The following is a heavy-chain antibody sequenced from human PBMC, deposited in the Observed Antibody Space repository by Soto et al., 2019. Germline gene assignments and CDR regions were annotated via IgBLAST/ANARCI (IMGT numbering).Heavy chain of an antibody. J-gene: IGHJ4*02. CDR3: AKDYCTSPSCSFDY. D-gene: IGHD2-2*01. Sequence: GGSLRLSCAASGFTFSTYAMNWVRQAPGKGLEWVSSIRGSGGRPYYADSVKGRFTMSKDNSKNTLYLQMNSLRAEDTAIYYCAKDYCTSPSCSFDYWGQGTLVTVSS. V-gene: IGHV3-23*01. CDR1: GFTFSTYA. CDR2: IRGSGGRP.